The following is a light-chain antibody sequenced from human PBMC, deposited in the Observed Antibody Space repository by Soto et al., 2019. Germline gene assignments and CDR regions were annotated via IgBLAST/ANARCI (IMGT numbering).Light chain of an antibody. CDR2: VAS. Sequence: EIVLTQSPDTLSLSPGERATLSCRASQSVSTSYLAWYQQKPGQAPRLLIYVASSRATGIPDRFSGSGSGTDFTLTISTLEPKDFALYYWQQYGSSPRTFSQRTKVEIK. V-gene: IGKV3-20*01. J-gene: IGKJ1*01. CDR1: QSVSTSY. CDR3: QQYGSSPRT.